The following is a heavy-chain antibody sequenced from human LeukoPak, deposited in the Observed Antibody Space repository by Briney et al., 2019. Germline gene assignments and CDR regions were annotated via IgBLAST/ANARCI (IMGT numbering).Heavy chain of an antibody. CDR1: GYTFTSYG. D-gene: IGHD6-19*01. CDR2: ISAYNGNT. V-gene: IGHV1-18*01. CDR3: AGNRGIAVAGTEYFQH. J-gene: IGHJ1*01. Sequence: ASVKVSCKASGYTFTSYGISWVRQAPGQGLEWMGWISAYNGNTNYAQKLQGRVTMTTDTSTSTAYMELRSLRSDDTAVYYCAGNRGIAVAGTEYFQHWGQGTLVTVSS.